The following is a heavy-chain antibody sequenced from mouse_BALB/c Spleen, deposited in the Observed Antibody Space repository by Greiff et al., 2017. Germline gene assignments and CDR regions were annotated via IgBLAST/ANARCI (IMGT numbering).Heavy chain of an antibody. V-gene: IGHV5-6-4*01. J-gene: IGHJ4*01. CDR1: GFTFSSYT. CDR2: ISSGGSYT. CDR3: TRETRDYQYYYAMDY. Sequence: EVQRVESGGGLVKPGGSLKLSCAASGFTFSSYTMSWVRQTPEKRLEWVATISSGGSYTYYPDSVKGRFTISRDNAKNTLYLQMSSLKSEDTAMYYCTRETRDYQYYYAMDYWGQGTSVTVSS. D-gene: IGHD2-4*01.